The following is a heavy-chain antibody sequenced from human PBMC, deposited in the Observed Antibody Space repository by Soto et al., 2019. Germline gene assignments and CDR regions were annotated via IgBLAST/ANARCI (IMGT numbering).Heavy chain of an antibody. CDR3: ATDAHYYDSSGFFV. CDR2: FDPEDGET. V-gene: IGHV1-24*01. Sequence: GASVKVSCKVSGYTLTELSMHWVRQAPGKGLEWMGGFDPEDGETIYAQKFQGRVTMTEDTSTDTAYMELSSLRSEDTAVYYCATDAHYYDSSGFFVWGQGTQVTVSS. J-gene: IGHJ4*02. D-gene: IGHD3-22*01. CDR1: GYTLTELS.